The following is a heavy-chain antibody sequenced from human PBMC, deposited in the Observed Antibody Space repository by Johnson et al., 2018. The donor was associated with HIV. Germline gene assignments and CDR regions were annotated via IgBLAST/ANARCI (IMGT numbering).Heavy chain of an antibody. D-gene: IGHD3-22*01. Sequence: VQLVESGGGLVQPGGSLRLSCAVSGFSFSNYWMEWVRQAPGTGLVWVSRIQSDGSSPTYADTVKGRFPISRDNAKNTLSLEMKSLRADDTAVYYCARGMSSGPWAGGDAFDIWGQGTMVTVSS. CDR1: GFSFSNYW. V-gene: IGHV3-74*02. J-gene: IGHJ3*02. CDR2: IQSDGSSP. CDR3: ARGMSSGPWAGGDAFDI.